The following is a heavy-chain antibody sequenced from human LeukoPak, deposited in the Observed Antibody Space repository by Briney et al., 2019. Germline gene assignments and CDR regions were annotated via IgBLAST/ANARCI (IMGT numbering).Heavy chain of an antibody. D-gene: IGHD5-12*01. V-gene: IGHV3-23*01. Sequence: PGGSLRLSCAASGFTFSNAWMSWVRQAPGKGLEWVSAISGSGGSTYYADSVKGRFTISRDNSKNTLYLQMNSLRAEDTAVYYCARGGGVATIKFLAFDYWGQGTLVTVSS. CDR2: ISGSGGST. CDR3: ARGGGVATIKFLAFDY. CDR1: GFTFSNAW. J-gene: IGHJ4*02.